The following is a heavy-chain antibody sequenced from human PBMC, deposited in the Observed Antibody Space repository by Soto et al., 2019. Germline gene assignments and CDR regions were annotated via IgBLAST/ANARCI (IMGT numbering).Heavy chain of an antibody. CDR2: MNPNSGNT. V-gene: IGHV1-8*01. CDR3: ARNVLDIVVVVADNWFDP. CDR1: GYTFTSYD. Sequence: ASVKVSCKASGYTFTSYDINWVRQATGQGLEWMGWMNPNSGNTGHAQKFQGRVTMTRNTSISTAYMELSSLRSEDTAVYYCARNVLDIVVVVADNWFDPWGQGTLVTVSS. J-gene: IGHJ5*02. D-gene: IGHD2-15*01.